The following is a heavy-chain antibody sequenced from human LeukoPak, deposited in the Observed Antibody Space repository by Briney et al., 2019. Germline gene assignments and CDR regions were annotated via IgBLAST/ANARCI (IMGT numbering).Heavy chain of an antibody. CDR2: INEDGSEN. CDR3: ARDRGWYHADY. D-gene: IGHD6-19*01. Sequence: GGSLRLSCTVPGFTMSSSWMSWVRQAPGKGVEWVANINEDGSENNYVGSVKGRFTISRDNAKNSLFLQMNSLRAEDTAVYYCARDRGWYHADYWGQGTLVTVSA. J-gene: IGHJ4*02. V-gene: IGHV3-7*04. CDR1: GFTMSSSW.